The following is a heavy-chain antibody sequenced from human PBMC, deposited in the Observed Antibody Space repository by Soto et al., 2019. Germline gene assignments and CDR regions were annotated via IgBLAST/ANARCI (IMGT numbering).Heavy chain of an antibody. V-gene: IGHV1-3*01. CDR2: INAGNGNT. CDR1: GYTFTSYA. J-gene: IGHJ5*02. CDR3: ARDPAVSSRFDP. D-gene: IGHD4-4*01. Sequence: EASVKVCCKASGYTFTSYAMHWVRQAPGQRLEWMGWINAGNGNTKYSQKFQGRVTITRDTSASTAYMELSSLRSEDTAVYYCARDPAVSSRFDPWGQGXLVTVSS.